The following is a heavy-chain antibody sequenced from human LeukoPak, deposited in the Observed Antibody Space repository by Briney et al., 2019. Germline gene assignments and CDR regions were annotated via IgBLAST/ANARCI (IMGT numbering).Heavy chain of an antibody. J-gene: IGHJ4*02. V-gene: IGHV1-2*06. CDR2: INPNSGGT. D-gene: IGHD2-2*01. CDR1: GYTFTGYY. Sequence: GASVTVSCKASGYTFTGYYMHWVRQAPGQGLEWMGRINPNSGGTNYAQKFQGRVTMTRDTSISTAYMELSRLRSDDTAVYYCASVCSSTSCPLDYWGQGTLVTVSS. CDR3: ASVCSSTSCPLDY.